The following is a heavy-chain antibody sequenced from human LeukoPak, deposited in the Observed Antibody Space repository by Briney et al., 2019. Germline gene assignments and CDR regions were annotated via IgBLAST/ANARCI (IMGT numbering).Heavy chain of an antibody. CDR2: ISSSGSTI. J-gene: IGHJ5*02. Sequence: GGSLRLSCAASGFTSSDYYMSWIRQAPGKGLEWVSYISSSGSTIYYADSVKGRFTISRDNAKNSLYLQMDSLRAEDTAVYYCARDGSGRDSDWFDPWGQGTLVTVSS. CDR1: GFTSSDYY. V-gene: IGHV3-11*01. CDR3: ARDGSGRDSDWFDP. D-gene: IGHD3-10*01.